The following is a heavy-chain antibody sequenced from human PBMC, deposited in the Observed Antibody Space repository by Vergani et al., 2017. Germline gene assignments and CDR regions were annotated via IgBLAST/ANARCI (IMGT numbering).Heavy chain of an antibody. CDR3: ARATRDDFWSGAFDY. Sequence: VQMVESGGGVVQPGRSLRLSCAVSGFTFSSYSMNWVRQAPGKGLEWVSSISSSSSYIYYADSVKGRFTISRDNAKNSLYLQMNSLRAEDTAVYYCARATRDDFWSGAFDYWGQGTLVTVSS. D-gene: IGHD3-3*01. V-gene: IGHV3-21*02. CDR1: GFTFSSYS. CDR2: ISSSSSYI. J-gene: IGHJ4*02.